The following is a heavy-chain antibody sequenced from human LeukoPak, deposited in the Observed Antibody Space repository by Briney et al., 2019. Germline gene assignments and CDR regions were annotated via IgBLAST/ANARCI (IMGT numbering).Heavy chain of an antibody. J-gene: IGHJ4*02. V-gene: IGHV4-59*08. CDR2: IYYSGST. D-gene: IGHD6-13*01. Sequence: SETLSLTCTVSGVSISSYYWSWIRQPPGKGLEWIGYIYYSGSTNYNPSLKSRVTISVDTSKNQFSLKLSSVTAADTAVYYCARHPIAAAEGGFDYWGQGTLVTVSS. CDR3: ARHPIAAAEGGFDY. CDR1: GVSISSYY.